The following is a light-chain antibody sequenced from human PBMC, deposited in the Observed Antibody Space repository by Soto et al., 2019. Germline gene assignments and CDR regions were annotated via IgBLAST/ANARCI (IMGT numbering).Light chain of an antibody. CDR2: DAY. J-gene: IGKJ4*01. Sequence: DIQMTQSPSILSASVGDRVTITCRATESIRSWLAWYQQKPGKAPKLLIYDAYSLESGVPSRFSGRRSGTEFTLTIACLQPEDFATYYCQQYESYSPLTFGGGTKVDIK. CDR3: QQYESYSPLT. CDR1: ESIRSW. V-gene: IGKV1-5*01.